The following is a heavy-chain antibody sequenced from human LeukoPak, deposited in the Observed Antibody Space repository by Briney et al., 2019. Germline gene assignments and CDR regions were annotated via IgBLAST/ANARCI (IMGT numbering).Heavy chain of an antibody. CDR3: AKDTAAVAGTGFDY. Sequence: PGGSLRLSCAASGFTFDDYGMSWVRQVPGKGLEWVSEIHWNDGSTGYADSVKGRFTISRDNPKNSLYLQMNSLRAEDMALYYCAKDTAAVAGTGFDYWGQGTLVTVSS. V-gene: IGHV3-20*04. CDR1: GFTFDDYG. CDR2: IHWNDGST. D-gene: IGHD6-19*01. J-gene: IGHJ4*02.